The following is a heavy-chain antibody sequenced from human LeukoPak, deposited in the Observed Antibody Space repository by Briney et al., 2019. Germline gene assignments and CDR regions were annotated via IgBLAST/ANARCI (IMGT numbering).Heavy chain of an antibody. Sequence: SETLSLTCIVSGGSISSISSGDYYWSWIRQPPGKGLEWIGSIYYSGSTYYNPSLKSRVTISVDTSKNQFSLKLSSVTAADTAVYYCARHREPTGLRSIAAAGTGWFDPWGQGTLVTVSS. CDR2: IYYSGST. D-gene: IGHD6-13*01. V-gene: IGHV4-39*01. J-gene: IGHJ5*02. CDR3: ARHREPTGLRSIAAAGTGWFDP. CDR1: GGSISSISSGDYY.